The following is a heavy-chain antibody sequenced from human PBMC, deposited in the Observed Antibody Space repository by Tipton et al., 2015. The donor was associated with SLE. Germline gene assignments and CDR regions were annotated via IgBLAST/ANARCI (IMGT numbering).Heavy chain of an antibody. CDR1: GGSISSYY. D-gene: IGHD3/OR15-3a*01. CDR3: ASGVRYYGLRSPWPFDI. CDR2: IYYSGST. V-gene: IGHV4-59*01. Sequence: TLSLTCTVSGGSISSYYWSWIRQPPGKGLEWIGYIYYSGSTNYNPSLKSRVTISVDTSKNQFSLKLSSVTAADTAVYYCASGVRYYGLRSPWPFDIWGQGTMVTVSS. J-gene: IGHJ3*02.